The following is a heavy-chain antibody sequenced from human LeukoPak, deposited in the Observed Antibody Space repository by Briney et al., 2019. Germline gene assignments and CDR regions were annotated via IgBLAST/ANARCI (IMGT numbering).Heavy chain of an antibody. D-gene: IGHD4-23*01. CDR3: ARGRSTVVTPFDY. J-gene: IGHJ4*02. CDR1: GFTFSSYW. Sequence: GRSLRLSCAASGFTFSSYWMHWVRQAPGKGLVWVSRINSDGSSTSYADSVKGRFTISRDNAKNTLYLQMNSLRAEDTAVYYCARGRSTVVTPFDYWGQGTLVTVSS. CDR2: INSDGSST. V-gene: IGHV3-74*01.